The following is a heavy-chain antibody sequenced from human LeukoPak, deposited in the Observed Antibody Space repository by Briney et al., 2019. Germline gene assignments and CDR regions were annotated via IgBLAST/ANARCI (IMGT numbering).Heavy chain of an antibody. CDR1: GLTFSSYW. CDR3: ARGRLNNYYYYGMDV. CDR2: IRQDGSEK. Sequence: GGSLRLSCAASGLTFSSYWMNWVRQAPGKGLEWVANIRQDGSEKYYVDSVNGRFTISRDNARNSPYLQMNSLRAEDTAVYYCARGRLNNYYYYGMDVWGQGTTVTVSS. D-gene: IGHD6-25*01. J-gene: IGHJ6*02. V-gene: IGHV3-7*01.